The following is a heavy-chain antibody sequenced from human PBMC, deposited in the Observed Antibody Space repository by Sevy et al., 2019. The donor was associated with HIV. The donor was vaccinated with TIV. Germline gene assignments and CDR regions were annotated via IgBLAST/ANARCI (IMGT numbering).Heavy chain of an antibody. Sequence: GGPLRLSCAASGFSFSSYGMHWVRQAPGKGLVWMSYIQYDGSNKDYADSVKGRFTIPRDNSKNTLYLKINSLGVEDMAVFYCGKEGGGEGGDHWGQGTLVTVSS. D-gene: IGHD2-21*01. CDR3: GKEGGGEGGDH. CDR2: IQYDGSNK. J-gene: IGHJ4*02. V-gene: IGHV3-30*02. CDR1: GFSFSSYG.